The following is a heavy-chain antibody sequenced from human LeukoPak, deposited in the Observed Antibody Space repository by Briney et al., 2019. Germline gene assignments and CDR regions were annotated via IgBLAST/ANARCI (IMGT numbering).Heavy chain of an antibody. D-gene: IGHD6-13*01. J-gene: IGHJ6*02. CDR3: ARGLITGAAGTYYYYDMDV. V-gene: IGHV3-64*01. Sequence: GGSLRLSCVASGFIFSRYGMHWVRQAPGKGLEYVSAISNSGGSTYYANSVKGRFTISRDNSKNTLYLQMGSLRGEDMAVYYCARGLITGAAGTYYYYDMDVWGQGTTVTVSS. CDR2: ISNSGGST. CDR1: GFIFSRYG.